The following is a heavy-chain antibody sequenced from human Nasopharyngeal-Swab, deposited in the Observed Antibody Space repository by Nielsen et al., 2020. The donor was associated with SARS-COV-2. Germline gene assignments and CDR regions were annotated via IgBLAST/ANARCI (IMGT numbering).Heavy chain of an antibody. CDR2: IYYSGST. CDR3: ARGREYYGSGSYYNP. D-gene: IGHD3-10*01. CDR1: GGSVSSGSYY. Sequence: SETLSLTCTVSGGSVSSGSYYWSWIRQPPGKGLEWIGYIYYSGSTNYNPSLKSRVTISVDTSKNQFSLKLSSVTAADTAVYYCARGREYYGSGSYYNPWGQGTLVTVSS. V-gene: IGHV4-61*01. J-gene: IGHJ5*02.